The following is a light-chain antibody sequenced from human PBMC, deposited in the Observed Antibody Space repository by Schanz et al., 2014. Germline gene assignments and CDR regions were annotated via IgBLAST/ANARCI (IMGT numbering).Light chain of an antibody. CDR1: QSVSSSY. Sequence: EIVLTQSPGTLSLSPGDWASLSCRASQSVSSSYLAWYQQKPGQAPRLLIYASSSRATGIPDRFSGSGSGTDFTLTISRLEPEDFAVYYCQQYGSSPYTFGQGTKLEIK. V-gene: IGKV3-20*01. CDR3: QQYGSSPYT. J-gene: IGKJ2*01. CDR2: ASS.